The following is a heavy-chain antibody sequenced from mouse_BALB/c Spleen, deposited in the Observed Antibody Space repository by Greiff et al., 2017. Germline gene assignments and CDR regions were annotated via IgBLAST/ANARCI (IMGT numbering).Heavy chain of an antibody. D-gene: IGHD1-1*01. Sequence: QVQLQPSGAELMKPGASVKISCKATGYTFSSYWVEGVKPRPGHGLDWIGEILPGSGSTNYNEKVKGKATFTADTSSNTAYMQLSSLTSEDSAVYYCAITTVVATEGFAYWGQGTLVTVSA. J-gene: IGHJ3*01. CDR1: GYTFSSYW. CDR2: ILPGSGST. V-gene: IGHV1-9*01. CDR3: AITTVVATEGFAY.